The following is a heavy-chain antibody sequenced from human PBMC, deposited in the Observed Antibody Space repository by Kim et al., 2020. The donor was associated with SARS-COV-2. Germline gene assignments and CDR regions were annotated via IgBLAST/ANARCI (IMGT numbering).Heavy chain of an antibody. D-gene: IGHD2-2*01. CDR1: GFTFSIYD. J-gene: IGHJ6*02. CDR3: AKGRCSSTNCHVPYYYYGMDV. Sequence: GGSLRLSCVASGFTFSIYDMSWVRQAPGKGLEWVSSLSGSGDRTHYADSVKGRFTISRDNSMNTVYLQMNSLRDEDTAVYYCAKGRCSSTNCHVPYYYYGMDVWGQGTTVTVSS. V-gene: IGHV3-23*01. CDR2: LSGSGDRT.